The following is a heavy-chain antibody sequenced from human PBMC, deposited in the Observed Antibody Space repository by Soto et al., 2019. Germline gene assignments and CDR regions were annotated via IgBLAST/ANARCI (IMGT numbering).Heavy chain of an antibody. CDR2: IYYSGST. CDR3: ARQRIAAAGQGTHYQPDNWFDP. Sequence: SETLSLTCTVSGGSISSYYWSWIRQPPGKGLEWIGYIYYSGSTNYNPSLKSRVTISVDTSKNQFSLKLSSVTAADTAVYYCARQRIAAAGQGTHYQPDNWFDPWGQGTLVTVSS. V-gene: IGHV4-59*08. J-gene: IGHJ5*02. D-gene: IGHD6-13*01. CDR1: GGSISSYY.